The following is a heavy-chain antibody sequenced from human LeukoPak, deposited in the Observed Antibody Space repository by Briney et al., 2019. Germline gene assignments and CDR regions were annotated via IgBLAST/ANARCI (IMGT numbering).Heavy chain of an antibody. D-gene: IGHD5-12*01. CDR2: IYYSGST. CDR1: GGSTSSDF. CDR3: ARDRWLGY. Sequence: SETLSLTCTVSGGSTSSDFWSWVRQPPGKGLEWIGYIYYSGSTNYNPSLKSRVSISVDTSKNQFPLMLASVTTADTAVYYCARDRWLGYWGQGTLVTVSS. J-gene: IGHJ4*02. V-gene: IGHV4-59*01.